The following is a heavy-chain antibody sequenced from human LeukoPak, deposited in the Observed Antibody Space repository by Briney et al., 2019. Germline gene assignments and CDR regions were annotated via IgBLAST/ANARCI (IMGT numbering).Heavy chain of an antibody. V-gene: IGHV4-34*01. D-gene: IGHD3-10*01. CDR3: ARGRYNYYGSGSLRRTTWFDY. CDR2: INHSGST. J-gene: IGHJ4*02. CDR1: GGSFSGYY. Sequence: SETLSLTCAVSGGSFSGYYWTWIRQPPGKGLEWIGEINHSGSTNYNPSLKSRVTISVDTSKNQFSLKLSSVTAADTAVYYCARGRYNYYGSGSLRRTTWFDYWGQGTLVTVSS.